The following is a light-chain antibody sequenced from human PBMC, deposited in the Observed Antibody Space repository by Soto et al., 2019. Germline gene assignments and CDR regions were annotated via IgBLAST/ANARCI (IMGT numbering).Light chain of an antibody. CDR3: QQYNNWPPL. V-gene: IGKV3-15*01. Sequence: EVLMTQSPATLSVSPGERATLSCRASQSVDGNLAWYQQKPGQAPRLLIYGASTRVTGIPARFSGSGSGTEFTLTISSLQSEDFGVYYCQQYNNWPPLFGQGTKVDI. CDR1: QSVDGN. J-gene: IGKJ1*01. CDR2: GAS.